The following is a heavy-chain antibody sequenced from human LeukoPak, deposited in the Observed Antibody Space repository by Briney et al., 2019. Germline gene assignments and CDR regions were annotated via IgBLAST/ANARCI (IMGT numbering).Heavy chain of an antibody. J-gene: IGHJ3*02. D-gene: IGHD2-21*02. CDR1: GGTFSSYA. Sequence: GASVTVSCKASGGTFSSYAITWVRQAPGQGLEWMGRIIPIFGIAIYAQKFQGRVTITADESTSTAYMELSSLRSDDTAVYYCARGPTYCGGDCYSYDAFDIWGQGTMVTVSS. CDR3: ARGPTYCGGDCYSYDAFDI. V-gene: IGHV1-69*13. CDR2: IIPIFGIA.